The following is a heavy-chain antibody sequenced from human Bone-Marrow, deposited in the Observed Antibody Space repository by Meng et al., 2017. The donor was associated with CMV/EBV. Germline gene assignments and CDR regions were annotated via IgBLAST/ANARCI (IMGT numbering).Heavy chain of an antibody. Sequence: SLKISCAASGFIFDDYAMHWVRQAPGKGLEWVSGITWNSGTIGYADSVKGRFTISRDNAKNTLYPQMNSLRAEDTAVYYCAKARFRIQLLDVWGQGTTVTVSS. CDR2: ITWNSGTI. J-gene: IGHJ6*02. CDR3: AKARFRIQLLDV. V-gene: IGHV3-9*01. D-gene: IGHD5-18*01. CDR1: GFIFDDYA.